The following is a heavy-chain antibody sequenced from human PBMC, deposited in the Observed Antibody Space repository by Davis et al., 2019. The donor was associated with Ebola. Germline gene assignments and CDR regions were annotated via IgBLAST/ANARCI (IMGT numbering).Heavy chain of an antibody. CDR2: VYYLGTT. CDR3: ARLLRTGTPYLYFDY. V-gene: IGHV4-59*08. J-gene: IGHJ4*02. Sequence: SETLSLTCSVSGASINGYYWSWLRQPPGYGLEWIGYVYYLGTTSYNPSLKSRVTISVDTSKNQFSLKLSSVTATDTAVYYCARLLRTGTPYLYFDYWGQGTLVTVSS. CDR1: GASINGYY. D-gene: IGHD3/OR15-3a*01.